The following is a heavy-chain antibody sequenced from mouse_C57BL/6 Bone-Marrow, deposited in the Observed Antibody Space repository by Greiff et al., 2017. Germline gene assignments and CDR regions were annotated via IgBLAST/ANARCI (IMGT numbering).Heavy chain of an antibody. CDR1: GYTFTSYW. CDR3: AGSNYRWAMDY. CDR2: IYPGSGST. J-gene: IGHJ4*01. Sequence: QVQLQQPGAELVKPGASVTMSCKASGYTFTSYWITWVKQRPGQGLEWIGDIYPGSGSTNYNEKFKSKATLTVDTSSSTAYMQLSSLTSEDSAVYYCAGSNYRWAMDYWGQGTSVTVSS. D-gene: IGHD2-5*01. V-gene: IGHV1-55*01.